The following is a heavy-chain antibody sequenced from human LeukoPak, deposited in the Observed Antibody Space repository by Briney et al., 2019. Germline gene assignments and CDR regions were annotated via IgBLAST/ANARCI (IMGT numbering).Heavy chain of an antibody. V-gene: IGHV3-30-3*01. CDR2: ISYDGSNK. CDR3: ARDLNRRTRGRNAFDI. J-gene: IGHJ3*02. Sequence: PGGSLRLSCAASGFTFSSYAMHWVRQAPGEGLEWVAVISYDGSNKYYADSVKGRFTISRDNSKNTLYLQMNSLRAEDTAVYYCARDLNRRTRGRNAFDIWGQGTMVTVSS. D-gene: IGHD3-16*01. CDR1: GFTFSSYA.